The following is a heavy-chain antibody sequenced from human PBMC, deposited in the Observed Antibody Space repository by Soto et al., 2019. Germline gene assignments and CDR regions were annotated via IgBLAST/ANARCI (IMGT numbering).Heavy chain of an antibody. V-gene: IGHV3-23*01. CDR2: IGGRGNSA. CDR3: VREGRGSFDF. CDR1: GFIFPNYA. J-gene: IGHJ3*01. D-gene: IGHD5-12*01. Sequence: GVLRLSCAASGFIFPNYAMNWVRQAPGKGLEWVSVIGGRGNSAYYADSVQGRFTISRDNSKNTLSLQMSSLTADDTAIYYCVREGRGSFDFWGRGTMVTVSS.